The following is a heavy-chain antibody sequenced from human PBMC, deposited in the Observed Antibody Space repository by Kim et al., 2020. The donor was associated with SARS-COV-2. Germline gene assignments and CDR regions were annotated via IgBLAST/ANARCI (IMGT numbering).Heavy chain of an antibody. D-gene: IGHD6-13*01. Sequence: SLKSRVTLSVDTSKNQFSLKLSSVTAADTAVYYCARVLGIAAAGMYYFDYWGQGTLVTVSS. CDR3: ARVLGIAAAGMYYFDY. J-gene: IGHJ4*02. V-gene: IGHV4-30-2*04.